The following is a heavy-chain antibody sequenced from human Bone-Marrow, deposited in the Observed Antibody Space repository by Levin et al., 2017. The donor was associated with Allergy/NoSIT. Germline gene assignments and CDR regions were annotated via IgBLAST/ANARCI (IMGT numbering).Heavy chain of an antibody. CDR1: AGSISSSSSY. J-gene: IGHJ4*02. V-gene: IGHV4-39*01. D-gene: IGHD2-21*02. CDR2: IYYSGST. Sequence: ASETLSLTCTVSAGSISSSSSYWGWIRQPPGEGLEWIGIIYYSGSTHYNPSLKSRGTISADTSKNQFSLKLISVTAADTALYYCASGGDPDYFDYWGQGTLVTVSS. CDR3: ASGGDPDYFDY.